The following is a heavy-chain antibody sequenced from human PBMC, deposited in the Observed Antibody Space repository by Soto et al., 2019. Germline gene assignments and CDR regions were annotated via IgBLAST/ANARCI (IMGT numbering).Heavy chain of an antibody. CDR2: INPNSGGT. CDR1: GYTFTGYY. D-gene: IGHD3-3*01. J-gene: IGHJ6*02. Sequence: ASVKVSCKASGYTFTGYYMHWFRQAHGQGLEWMGWINPNSGGTNYAQKFQGRVTMNRDTSISTAYMELSRLRSDDTAVYYCAREQYYDFWSGYALPHYGMDVWGQGTTVTLSS. V-gene: IGHV1-2*02. CDR3: AREQYYDFWSGYALPHYGMDV.